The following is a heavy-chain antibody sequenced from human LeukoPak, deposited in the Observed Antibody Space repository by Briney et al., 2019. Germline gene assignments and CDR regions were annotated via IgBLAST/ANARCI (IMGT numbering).Heavy chain of an antibody. Sequence: GSLRLSCAASGFRFSNYAMNWVRQAPGKGRDWVSGIGGSGGRTYYADSVKGPFSISRDNSTNPPYLQMNSLRVGDTAVYYCAKDQGSGLGSYSWGYFDYWGQGTLVTVSS. CDR2: IGGSGGRT. CDR3: AKDQGSGLGSYSWGYFDY. D-gene: IGHD3-10*01. V-gene: IGHV3-23*01. CDR1: GFRFSNYA. J-gene: IGHJ4*02.